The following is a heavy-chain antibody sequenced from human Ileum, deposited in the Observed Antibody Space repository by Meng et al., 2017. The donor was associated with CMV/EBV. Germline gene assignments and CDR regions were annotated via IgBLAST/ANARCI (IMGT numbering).Heavy chain of an antibody. J-gene: IGHJ6*02. CDR1: GFTFSSYA. Sequence: GESLKISCAASGFTFSSYAMHWVRQAPGKGLEWVAVISYDGSNKYYADSVKGRFTISRDNSKNTLYLQMNSLRAEDTAVYYCARARYFDALRNYYYYGMEVWGQGTTVTVSS. CDR3: ARARYFDALRNYYYYGMEV. CDR2: ISYDGSNK. D-gene: IGHD3-9*01. V-gene: IGHV3-30-3*01.